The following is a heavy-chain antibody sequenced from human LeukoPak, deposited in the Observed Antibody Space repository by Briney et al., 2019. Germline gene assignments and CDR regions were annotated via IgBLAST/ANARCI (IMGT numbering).Heavy chain of an antibody. J-gene: IGHJ4*02. V-gene: IGHV4-4*07. CDR1: GGSISSYY. D-gene: IGHD3-3*01. CDR3: ARGANYDFWSGYFDYFDY. CDR2: IYTSGST. Sequence: PSETLSLTCTVSGGSISSYYWSWIRQPAGKGLEWIGRIYTSGSTNYNPSLKSRVTMSVDTSKNQFSLKLSSVTAADTAVYYCARGANYDFWSGYFDYFDYWGQGTLVTVSS.